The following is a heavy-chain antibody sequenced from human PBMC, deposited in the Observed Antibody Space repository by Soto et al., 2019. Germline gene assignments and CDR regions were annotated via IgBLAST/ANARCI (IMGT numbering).Heavy chain of an antibody. CDR1: GGTFSSYG. D-gene: IGHD6-13*01. CDR2: ISAYNGNT. CDR3: ARGIAAAGKIP. J-gene: IGHJ4*02. Sequence: ASVKVCCKASGGTFSSYGISWVRQAPGQGLEWMGWISAYNGNTNYAQKLQGRVTMTTDTSTSTAYMELRSMRSDDTAVYYCARGIAAAGKIPWGQGTLVTVSS. V-gene: IGHV1-18*04.